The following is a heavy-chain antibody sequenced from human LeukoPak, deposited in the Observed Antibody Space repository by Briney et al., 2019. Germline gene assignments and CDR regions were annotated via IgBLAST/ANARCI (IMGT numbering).Heavy chain of an antibody. J-gene: IGHJ4*02. Sequence: PSETLSLTCAVYGGSFSGYYWSWIRQPPGKGLEWIGEINHSGSTNYNPSLKSRVTISVDTSKNQFSLKLSSVTAADTAVYYCARVTTPTGYSSSWYAFDYWGQGTLVTVSS. D-gene: IGHD6-13*01. CDR1: GGSFSGYY. CDR2: INHSGST. V-gene: IGHV4-34*01. CDR3: ARVTTPTGYSSSWYAFDY.